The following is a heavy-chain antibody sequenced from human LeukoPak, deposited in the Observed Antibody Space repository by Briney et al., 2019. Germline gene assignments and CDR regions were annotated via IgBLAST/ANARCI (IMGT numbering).Heavy chain of an antibody. J-gene: IGHJ6*03. CDR2: IWYDGSNK. CDR1: GFTFSNFG. D-gene: IGHD2-2*01. CDR3: AKDPQLLGSYYMDV. Sequence: GGSLRLSCAASGFTFSNFGMHWVRQAPGKGLEWVAVIWYDGSNKYYADSVKGRFTFSRDNSKNTLYLQMNSLRAEDTAVYYCAKDPQLLGSYYMDVWGKGTTVTVSS. V-gene: IGHV3-33*03.